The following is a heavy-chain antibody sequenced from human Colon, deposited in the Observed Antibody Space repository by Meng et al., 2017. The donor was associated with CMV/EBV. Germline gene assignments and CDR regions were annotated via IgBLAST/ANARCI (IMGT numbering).Heavy chain of an antibody. D-gene: IGHD3-3*01. Sequence: GESLKISCAASGFTFSDYYMIWIRQAPGKGLEWVSYISSSGSTTYHADSVKGRFTISRDNAKNSLYLQMNSLRAEDTAVYYCARGVTIFGVVNRGYFDYWGQGTLVTVSS. CDR2: ISSSGSTT. J-gene: IGHJ4*02. CDR3: ARGVTIFGVVNRGYFDY. CDR1: GFTFSDYY. V-gene: IGHV3-11*04.